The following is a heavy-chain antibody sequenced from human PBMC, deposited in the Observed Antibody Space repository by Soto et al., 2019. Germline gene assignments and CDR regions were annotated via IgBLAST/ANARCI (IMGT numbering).Heavy chain of an antibody. V-gene: IGHV5-51*01. CDR3: ARGGVSTRTFDY. J-gene: IGHJ4*02. CDR1: GYNFAGYW. D-gene: IGHD3-3*01. Sequence: PGESLKISCKGSGYNFAGYWIAWVRQMPGKGLELMGIIYPSDSDTRYRPSFQGQVTISADKSISSAYLQWSSLRASDTAMYYCARGGVSTRTFDYWGQGTPVTVSS. CDR2: IYPSDSDT.